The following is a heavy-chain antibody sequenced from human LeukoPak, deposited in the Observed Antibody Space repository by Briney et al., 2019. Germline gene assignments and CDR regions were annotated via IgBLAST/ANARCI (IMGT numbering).Heavy chain of an antibody. Sequence: SETLSLTCAVSGGSISSGGYSWSWIRQPPGKGLEWIGYIYYSGSTYYNPSLKSRVTISVDTSKNQFSLKLSSVTAADTAVYYCARAYSSGFIDYWGQGTLVTVSS. CDR2: IYYSGST. J-gene: IGHJ4*02. D-gene: IGHD6-19*01. CDR3: ARAYSSGFIDY. CDR1: GGSISSGGYS. V-gene: IGHV4-30-4*07.